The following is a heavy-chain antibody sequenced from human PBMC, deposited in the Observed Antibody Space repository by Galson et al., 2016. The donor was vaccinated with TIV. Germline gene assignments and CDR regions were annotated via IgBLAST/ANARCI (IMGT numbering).Heavy chain of an antibody. J-gene: IGHJ4*02. CDR1: GFTFSTYG. Sequence: SLRLSCAASGFTFSTYGMNWVRQAPGKGLEWVSYISSGSRVIFYADSVKGRFTISRDNAKNTLYLQMNSLRVEDTALYYCVRDVTSSWDYWGQGTLVTVSS. CDR2: ISSGSRVI. V-gene: IGHV3-21*05. D-gene: IGHD6-6*01. CDR3: VRDVTSSWDY.